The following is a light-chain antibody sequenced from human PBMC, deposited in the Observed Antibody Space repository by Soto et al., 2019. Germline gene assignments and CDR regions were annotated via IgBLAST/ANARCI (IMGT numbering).Light chain of an antibody. Sequence: ILMTQSPATLSVSPGERATLSCRASQSVSNNLAWYQQKPGQAPRLLIYDASTRATGIPARFSGSGSGTESTLTISGLQSEDFAVYYCQQYNNRPPWTFGQGTKVEIK. CDR1: QSVSNN. CDR2: DAS. V-gene: IGKV3-15*01. CDR3: QQYNNRPPWT. J-gene: IGKJ1*01.